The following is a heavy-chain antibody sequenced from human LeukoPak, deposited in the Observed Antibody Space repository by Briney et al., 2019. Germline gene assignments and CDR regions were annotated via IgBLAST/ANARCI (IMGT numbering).Heavy chain of an antibody. Sequence: GGSLRLSCAASGFTFTSHWMSWVRQAPGKGLEWVARMNLDGSEKYYVDSVKGRFTISRDNAKTSLYLEMNSLRAEDTAVYYCARDHHDVLTGYYSNYYNYYYMDVWGKGTTVTVSS. J-gene: IGHJ6*03. V-gene: IGHV3-7*01. D-gene: IGHD3-9*01. CDR1: GFTFTSHW. CDR2: MNLDGSEK. CDR3: ARDHHDVLTGYYSNYYNYYYMDV.